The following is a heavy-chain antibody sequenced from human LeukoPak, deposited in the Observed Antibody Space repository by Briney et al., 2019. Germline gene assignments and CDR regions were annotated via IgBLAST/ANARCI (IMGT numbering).Heavy chain of an antibody. CDR2: ISGSGGST. CDR3: AKAGPTYYYGSGSYYRGYYFDY. J-gene: IGHJ4*02. CDR1: GFTFSSYV. D-gene: IGHD3-10*01. Sequence: GGSLRLSCAASGFTFSSYVMSWVRQAPGKGLEWVSAISGSGGSTYYADSVKGRFTISRDNSKNTLYLQMNSLRAEDTAVYYCAKAGPTYYYGSGSYYRGYYFDYWGQGTLVTVSS. V-gene: IGHV3-23*01.